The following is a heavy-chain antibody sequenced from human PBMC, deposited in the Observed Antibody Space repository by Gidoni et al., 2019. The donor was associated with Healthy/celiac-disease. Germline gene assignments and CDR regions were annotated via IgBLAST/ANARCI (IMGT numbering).Heavy chain of an antibody. CDR3: AKRIAAAGTGPYYYYGMDV. CDR2: ISGSGGST. CDR1: GFTFSSYA. V-gene: IGHV3-23*01. Sequence: EVQLLESGGGLVQPGGSLRLSCAASGFTFSSYAMRWVRQAPGKGLAWVSAISGSGGSTYYADSVKGRFTISRDNSKNTLYLQMNSLRAEDTAVYYCAKRIAAAGTGPYYYYGMDVWGQGTTVTVSS. J-gene: IGHJ6*02. D-gene: IGHD6-13*01.